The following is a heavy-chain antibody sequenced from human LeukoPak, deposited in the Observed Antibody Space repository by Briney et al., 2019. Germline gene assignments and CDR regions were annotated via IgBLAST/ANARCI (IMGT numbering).Heavy chain of an antibody. CDR1: GFTFSDYY. D-gene: IGHD3-16*02. J-gene: IGHJ4*02. CDR3: ARELYDYVWGSYRLPPSYFDY. V-gene: IGHV3-11*06. Sequence: KPGGSLRLSCAASGFTFSDYYISWIRQAPGKGLEWVSYISSSSSYTNYADSVKGRFTISRDNAKNSLYLQMNSLRAEDTAVYYCARELYDYVWGSYRLPPSYFDYWGQGTLVTVSP. CDR2: ISSSSSYT.